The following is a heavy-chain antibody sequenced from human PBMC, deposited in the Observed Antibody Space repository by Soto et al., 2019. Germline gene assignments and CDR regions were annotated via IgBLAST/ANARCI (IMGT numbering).Heavy chain of an antibody. CDR2: IIPIPHIP. J-gene: IGHJ3*02. D-gene: IGHD3-16*01. CDR3: GRGGGAFDI. CDR1: GGTFSYT. V-gene: IGHV1-69*02. Sequence: QVQLVQSGAEVKKPGSSVKVSCKASGGTFSYTISWVRQAPGQGPEWMGRIIPIPHIPTYAQKFQGRITITGDRTTSTVYIAASSLRSEDSAIYYWGRGGGAFDIWGQGTMVTVSS.